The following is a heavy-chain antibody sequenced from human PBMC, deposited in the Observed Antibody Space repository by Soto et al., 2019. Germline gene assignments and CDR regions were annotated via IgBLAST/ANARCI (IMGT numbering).Heavy chain of an antibody. CDR1: GYTLTELS. CDR2: FDPEDGET. D-gene: IGHD3-10*01. Sequence: GASEGSCKVSGYTLTELSMHWVRQAPGKGLEWMGGFDPEDGETIYAQKFQGRVTMTEDTSTDTAYMELSSLRSEDTAVYYCATDRRYGSGSYYYPAYYYGMDVWGQGTTVTVS. V-gene: IGHV1-24*01. CDR3: ATDRRYGSGSYYYPAYYYGMDV. J-gene: IGHJ6*02.